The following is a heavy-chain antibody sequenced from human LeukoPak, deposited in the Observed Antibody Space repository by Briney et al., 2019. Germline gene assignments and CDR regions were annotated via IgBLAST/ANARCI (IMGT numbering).Heavy chain of an antibody. CDR1: GGTLSSYA. V-gene: IGHV1-69*04. Sequence: SVKVSCKASGGTLSSYAISWVRQAPGQGLEWMGRIIPILGIANYAQKFQGRVTITADKSTSTAYMELSSLRSEDTAVYYCARDPSGITMIVVVSTYYGMDVWGQGTTVTVSS. CDR2: IIPILGIA. CDR3: ARDPSGITMIVVVSTYYGMDV. D-gene: IGHD3-22*01. J-gene: IGHJ6*02.